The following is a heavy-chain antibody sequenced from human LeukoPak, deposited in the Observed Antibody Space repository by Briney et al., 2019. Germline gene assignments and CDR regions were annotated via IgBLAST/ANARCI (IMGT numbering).Heavy chain of an antibody. CDR2: ISGSGGST. V-gene: IGHV3-23*01. CDR1: GFTFSSYA. CDR3: ARTATYYYDSSGYYYFDY. D-gene: IGHD3-22*01. Sequence: HPGGSLRLSCAASGFTFSSYAMSWVRQAPGKGLEWVSAISGSGGSTYYADSVKGRFTISRDNSKNTLYLQMNSLRAEDTAVYYCARTATYYYDSSGYYYFDYWGQGTLVTVSS. J-gene: IGHJ4*02.